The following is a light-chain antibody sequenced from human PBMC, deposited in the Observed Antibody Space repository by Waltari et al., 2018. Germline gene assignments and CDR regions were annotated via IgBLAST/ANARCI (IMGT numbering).Light chain of an antibody. Sequence: SFVLTQPPSVSVAPGRAATITRGATSFEDRRVHWYQRRPGQAPVLIIYDDTERPSGIPERFSGSKSGNTATLTISRVEVGDEADYFCQVWDPSPFLYVVFGGGTKLTVL. J-gene: IGLJ2*01. V-gene: IGLV3-21*04. CDR1: SFEDRR. CDR2: DDT. CDR3: QVWDPSPFLYVV.